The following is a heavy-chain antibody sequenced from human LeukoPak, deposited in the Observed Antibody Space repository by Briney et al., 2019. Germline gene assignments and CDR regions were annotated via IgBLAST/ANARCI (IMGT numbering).Heavy chain of an antibody. J-gene: IGHJ6*03. Sequence: GGSLRLSCAASGFTFSSYWMHWVRQAPGKGLVWVSRINSDGSSTSYADSVKGRFTISRDNSKNTPYLQMNSLRAEDTAVYYCAKSAGTPLYFYMDAWGKGTTVTVSS. CDR2: INSDGSST. CDR3: AKSAGTPLYFYMDA. CDR1: GFTFSSYW. D-gene: IGHD1-26*01. V-gene: IGHV3-74*01.